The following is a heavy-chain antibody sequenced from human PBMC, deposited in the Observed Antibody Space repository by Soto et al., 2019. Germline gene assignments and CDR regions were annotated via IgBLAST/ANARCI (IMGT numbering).Heavy chain of an antibody. V-gene: IGHV3-7*01. CDR3: AREGAAIFGVVLPYYYYGMDV. J-gene: IGHJ6*02. CDR1: GFTFSSYW. CDR2: IKQDGSEE. Sequence: GGSLRLSXAASGFTFSSYWMSWVRQAPGKGLEWVANIKQDGSEEYYVDSVKGRFTISRDNAKSSLYLQMNSLRAEDTAVYYCAREGAAIFGVVLPYYYYGMDVWGQGTTVTVS. D-gene: IGHD3-3*01.